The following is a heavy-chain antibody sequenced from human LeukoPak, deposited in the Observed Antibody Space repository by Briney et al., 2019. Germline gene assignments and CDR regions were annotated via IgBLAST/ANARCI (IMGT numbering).Heavy chain of an antibody. V-gene: IGHV3-23*01. D-gene: IGHD3-22*01. CDR1: GFTFTSYA. J-gene: IGHJ4*02. Sequence: GGSLRLSCAASGFTFTSYAMSWVRQTPGKGLEWVTSMSGGGDSDYYADSVKGRFTVSRDKSKNTLYVQMNSLRADDTAVYYCTKDASYARENDNSGFFIDWGQGTLVTVSS. CDR3: TKDASYARENDNSGFFID. CDR2: MSGGGDSD.